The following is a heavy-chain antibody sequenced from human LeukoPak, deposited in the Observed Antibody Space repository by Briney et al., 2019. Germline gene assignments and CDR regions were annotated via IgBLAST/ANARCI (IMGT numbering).Heavy chain of an antibody. CDR1: GYTFTGYY. Sequence: VASVKVSCKASGYTFTGYYMHWVRQAPGQGLEWMGIINPSGGSTSYAQKFQGRVTMTRDMSTSTVYMELSSLRSEDTAVYYCAREGSDWNYYYYMDVWGKGTTVTISS. D-gene: IGHD6-19*01. CDR2: INPSGGST. V-gene: IGHV1-46*01. J-gene: IGHJ6*03. CDR3: AREGSDWNYYYYMDV.